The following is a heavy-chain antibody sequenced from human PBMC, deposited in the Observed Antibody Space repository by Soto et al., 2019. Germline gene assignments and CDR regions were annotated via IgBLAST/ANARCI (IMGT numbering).Heavy chain of an antibody. D-gene: IGHD5-18*01. Sequence: EVQLVESGGGLVQPGGSLKLSCAASGFTFSGSAMHWVRQASGKGLEWVGRIRSKANSYATAYAASVKGRFTISRDDSKNTAYLQMNSLKTEDTAVYYCTTSYGLSYGMDVWGQGTTVTVSS. J-gene: IGHJ6*02. V-gene: IGHV3-73*02. CDR1: GFTFSGSA. CDR3: TTSYGLSYGMDV. CDR2: IRSKANSYAT.